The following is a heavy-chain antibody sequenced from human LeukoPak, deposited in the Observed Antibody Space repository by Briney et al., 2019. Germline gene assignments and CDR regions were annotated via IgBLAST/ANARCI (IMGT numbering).Heavy chain of an antibody. D-gene: IGHD2-15*01. J-gene: IGHJ6*02. CDR1: GYSISSGYY. CDR3: ARVRGYCSSGSCGMDV. V-gene: IGHV4-38-2*02. CDR2: ICHSGST. Sequence: SETLSLTCTVSGYSISSGYYWGWIRQPPGKGLEWIGSICHSGSTYYNPSLKSRVTISVDTSKNQFSLKLSSVTAADTAVYYCARVRGYCSSGSCGMDVWGQGTTVTVSS.